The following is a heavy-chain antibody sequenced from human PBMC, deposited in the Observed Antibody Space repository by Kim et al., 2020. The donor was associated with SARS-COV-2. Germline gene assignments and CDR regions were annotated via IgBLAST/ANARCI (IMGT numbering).Heavy chain of an antibody. D-gene: IGHD4-17*01. CDR3: ARHVGTVTTSDYYYGMDV. Sequence: GESLKISCKGSGYSFTSYWIGWVRQMPGKGLEWMGIIYPGDSDTRYSPSFQGQVTISADKSISTAYLQWSSLKASDTAMYYCARHVGTVTTSDYYYGMDVWGQGTTVTVSS. CDR1: GYSFTSYW. V-gene: IGHV5-51*01. CDR2: IYPGDSDT. J-gene: IGHJ6*02.